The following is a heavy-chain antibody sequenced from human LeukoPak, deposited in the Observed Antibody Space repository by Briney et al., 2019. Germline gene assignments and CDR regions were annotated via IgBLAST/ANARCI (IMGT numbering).Heavy chain of an antibody. Sequence: GGSLRLSCAASGFTFNSYAMSWVRQAPGKGLEWVSVISGSGGSTYYADSVKGRFTISRDNSKNTLYLQMNSLRAEDTAVYYCAKDVSGVGYFDYWGQGTLVTVSS. CDR1: GFTFNSYA. V-gene: IGHV3-23*01. CDR3: AKDVSGVGYFDY. CDR2: ISGSGGST. J-gene: IGHJ4*02. D-gene: IGHD1-26*01.